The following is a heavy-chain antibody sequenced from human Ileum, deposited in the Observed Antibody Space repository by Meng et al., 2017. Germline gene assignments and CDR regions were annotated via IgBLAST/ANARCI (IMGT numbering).Heavy chain of an antibody. Sequence: SETLSLTCGVSGYSISSGYNWGWVRQTPGKGLEWIGSIFHSGPTYYNPSLKSRVSISVDTSKNQFSLRLTAVTTADTAVYYCTRDHVWFGELGVDYWGQGALVTVSS. CDR2: IFHSGPT. CDR1: GYSISSGYN. CDR3: TRDHVWFGELGVDY. V-gene: IGHV4-38-2*02. J-gene: IGHJ4*02. D-gene: IGHD3-10*01.